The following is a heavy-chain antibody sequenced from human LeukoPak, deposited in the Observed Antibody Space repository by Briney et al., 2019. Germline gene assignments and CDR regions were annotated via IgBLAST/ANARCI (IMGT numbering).Heavy chain of an antibody. D-gene: IGHD6-13*01. Sequence: VASVKVSCKASGYTLTSYAFNWVRQAPGQGLEWMGCISAYDGGTKYAQDLQGRVTMTTDTSTRTAYMELTRLTSDDTAVYYCARDPLTSTWSPYYFTLDVWGQGTTVSVSS. CDR1: GYTLTSYA. CDR2: ISAYDGGT. J-gene: IGHJ6*02. CDR3: ARDPLTSTWSPYYFTLDV. V-gene: IGHV1-18*01.